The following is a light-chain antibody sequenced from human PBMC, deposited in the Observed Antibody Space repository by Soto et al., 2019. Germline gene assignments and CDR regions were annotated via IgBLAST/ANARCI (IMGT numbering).Light chain of an antibody. V-gene: IGKV1-39*01. CDR1: QSISNY. Sequence: DIQMTQSPSSLSASVGDRVTITCRASQSISNYLNWYQQKPGKAPKLLIYATSSLQSEVPSRFSGSGSGTDITLTISSLQPEDSASYYCQQSYSIPFTFGPGTRVNIK. J-gene: IGKJ3*01. CDR3: QQSYSIPFT. CDR2: ATS.